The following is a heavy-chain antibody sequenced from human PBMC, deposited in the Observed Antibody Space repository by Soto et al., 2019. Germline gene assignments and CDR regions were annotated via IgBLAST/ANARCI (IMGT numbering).Heavy chain of an antibody. V-gene: IGHV1-46*01. CDR2: INPSGGST. D-gene: IGHD6-19*01. J-gene: IGHJ4*02. CDR1: GYTFTSYY. CDR3: ARDDGLDSSGWYASFDY. Sequence: GSSVNVSCKASGYTFTSYYMHWVRQAPGQGLEWMGIINPSGGSTSYAQKFQGRVTMTRDTSTSTVYMELSSLRSEDTAVYYCARDDGLDSSGWYASFDYWGQGTLVTVSS.